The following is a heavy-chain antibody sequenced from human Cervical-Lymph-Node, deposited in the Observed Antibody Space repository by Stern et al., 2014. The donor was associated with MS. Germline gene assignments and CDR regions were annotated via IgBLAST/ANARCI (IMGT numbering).Heavy chain of an antibody. V-gene: IGHV4-28*05. J-gene: IGHJ4*02. D-gene: IGHD2-15*01. CDR3: ASFAVGQYYFDY. CDR1: GYSIGSSTW. CDR2: VYSRGSV. Sequence: QLQLQESGPGLVRPSDTLSLSCAVYGYSIGSSTWWAWIRQPPGKGLEWMGYVYSRGSVHYSPSLKSRVTMSVDTSTNQFFLKMSSGTAVDTAVYYCASFAVGQYYFDYWGPGTLVTGSA.